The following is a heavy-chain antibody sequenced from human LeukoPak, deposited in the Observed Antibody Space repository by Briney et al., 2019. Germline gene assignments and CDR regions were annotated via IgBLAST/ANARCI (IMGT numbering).Heavy chain of an antibody. CDR3: ARVPIPYNTGAFDI. CDR1: GFTFSDYW. CDR2: IKQDGSEK. Sequence: GESLRLSCAASGFTFSDYWMSWVRQAAGKGLEWVANIKQDGSEKQYADSVKGRFTISRDNAKNSLFLQMSSLRAEDTAVYYCARVPIPYNTGAFDIWGQGTMVTVSS. V-gene: IGHV3-7*01. J-gene: IGHJ3*02. D-gene: IGHD5-24*01.